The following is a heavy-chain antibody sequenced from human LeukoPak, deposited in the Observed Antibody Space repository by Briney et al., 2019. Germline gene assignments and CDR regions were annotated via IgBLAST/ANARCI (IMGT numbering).Heavy chain of an antibody. D-gene: IGHD6-13*01. Sequence: GGSLRLSCAASGFTFSSYAMSWVRQAPGKGLEWVSTISGGGGSTYYADSVKGRFTISRDNSKNTLYLQMNSLRAEDTAVYYCAKDGVRTYSSSCFDCWGQGTLVTVSS. CDR1: GFTFSSYA. CDR3: AKDGVRTYSSSCFDC. CDR2: ISGGGGST. V-gene: IGHV3-23*01. J-gene: IGHJ4*02.